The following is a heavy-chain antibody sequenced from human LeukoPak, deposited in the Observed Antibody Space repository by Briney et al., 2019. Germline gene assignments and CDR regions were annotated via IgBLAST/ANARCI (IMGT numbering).Heavy chain of an antibody. J-gene: IGHJ4*02. CDR3: AKGGKGFPLGLRFDS. V-gene: IGHV4-31*03. D-gene: IGHD2-21*01. CDR2: IYDSGTT. Sequence: SETLSLTCTVSGGSISNGGYYWSWIRQHPGKGLEWIGYIYDSGTTYYSPALQSRVTISVDTSDNKFSLKLRSLTAADTAVYYCAKGGKGFPLGLRFDSWGQGTLVSVSS. CDR1: GGSISNGGYY.